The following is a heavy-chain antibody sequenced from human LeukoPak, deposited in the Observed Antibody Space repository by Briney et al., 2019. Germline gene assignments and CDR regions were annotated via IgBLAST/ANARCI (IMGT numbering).Heavy chain of an antibody. J-gene: IGHJ4*02. CDR2: INSDGIST. CDR1: GFTFSDYW. Sequence: GGSLRLSCAASGFTFSDYWMHWVRQAPGKGLVWVSRINSDGISTGYADSVKGRFTVSRDNAKKTLYLQMNSLRAEDTAVYYCARDVGNFDYWGQGTLVTVSS. V-gene: IGHV3-74*01. CDR3: ARDVGNFDY.